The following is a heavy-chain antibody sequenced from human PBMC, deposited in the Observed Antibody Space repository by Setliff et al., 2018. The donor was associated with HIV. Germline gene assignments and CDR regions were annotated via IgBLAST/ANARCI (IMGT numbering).Heavy chain of an antibody. D-gene: IGHD1-26*01. Sequence: PSETLSLTCAVYGGSLSGYYWSWIRQSPGKGLEWIGEINHRGSTNYNPSFKSRVTISPDTSKNQFSLKMNSVTAADRAVYYCATWRGVGATAWGQGTLVTVSS. V-gene: IGHV4-34*01. J-gene: IGHJ4*02. CDR1: GGSLSGYY. CDR2: INHRGST. CDR3: ATWRGVGATA.